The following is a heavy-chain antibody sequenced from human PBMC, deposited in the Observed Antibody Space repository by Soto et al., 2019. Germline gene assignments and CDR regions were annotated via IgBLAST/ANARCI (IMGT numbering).Heavy chain of an antibody. J-gene: IGHJ3*02. V-gene: IGHV3-33*01. Sequence: QVQLVESGGGVVQPGRSLRLSCAASGFTFSSYGMHWVRQAPGKGLEWVAVIWYDGINKYYADSVKGRFTISRDISKNTLYLQMNSLRAEDTAVYYCARDLYYGSGSPKGAFDIWGQGTMVTVSS. CDR2: IWYDGINK. D-gene: IGHD3-10*01. CDR1: GFTFSSYG. CDR3: ARDLYYGSGSPKGAFDI.